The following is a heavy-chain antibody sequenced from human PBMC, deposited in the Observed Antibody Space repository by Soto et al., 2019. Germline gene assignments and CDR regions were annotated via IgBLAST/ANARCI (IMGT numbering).Heavy chain of an antibody. V-gene: IGHV4-34*01. CDR2: ISQSGNT. Sequence: SETLSLTCSIYSGPFSGYYWSWIRQPPGKGLEWIGEISQSGNTNYSPSLKSRVSISIDTSKKQFSLNLASVSAVDTAVYYCARAPKVSGSSQTRPDFWGQGTLVTVSS. D-gene: IGHD6-6*01. J-gene: IGHJ4*02. CDR1: SGPFSGYY. CDR3: ARAPKVSGSSQTRPDF.